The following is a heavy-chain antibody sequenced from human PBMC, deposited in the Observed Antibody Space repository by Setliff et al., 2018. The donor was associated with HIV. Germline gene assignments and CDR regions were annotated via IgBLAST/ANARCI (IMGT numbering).Heavy chain of an antibody. CDR3: ARVYCSGGSCFTFDY. Sequence: ASVKVSCKASGYTFTSYGVTWVRQAPGQGLEWMGWISVYNGNTNYAQKLQGRVTMTTDTSTSTAYMELRSLRSDGTAVYYCARVYCSGGSCFTFDYWGQGTLVTVSS. J-gene: IGHJ4*02. CDR1: GYTFTSYG. D-gene: IGHD2-15*01. V-gene: IGHV1-18*01. CDR2: ISVYNGNT.